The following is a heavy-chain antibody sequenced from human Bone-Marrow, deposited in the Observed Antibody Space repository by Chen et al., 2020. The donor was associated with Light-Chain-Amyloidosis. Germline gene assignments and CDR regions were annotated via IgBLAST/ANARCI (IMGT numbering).Heavy chain of an antibody. CDR3: TQDGVPGGADY. D-gene: IGHD1-1*01. CDR2: FDYNSGRI. J-gene: IGHJ4*02. CDR1: GFPFKKYA. Sequence: EVQVVESGGGLVQPGRSLRLSCAVFGFPFKKYAIPWVRQAPGTGLEWVSGFDYNSGRIDDADSVRGRFTLSRGNSGDSVYLQMDSLRIEDTALYFCTQDGVPGGADYWGQGALVTVSS. V-gene: IGHV3-9*01.